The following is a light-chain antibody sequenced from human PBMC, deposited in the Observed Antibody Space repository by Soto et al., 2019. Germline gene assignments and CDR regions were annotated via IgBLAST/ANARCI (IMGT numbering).Light chain of an antibody. V-gene: IGKV1-5*03. CDR1: RSISGR. CDR3: QHFSSWA. J-gene: IGKJ1*01. Sequence: DIQMTQSASTLSASVGDRVTITCRASRSISGRLAWYQQKPGRAPKLLIYRASTLKSGVPSRFSGSGSETEFTLTISSLQADDFATYYCQHFSSWAFGEGTKVEV. CDR2: RAS.